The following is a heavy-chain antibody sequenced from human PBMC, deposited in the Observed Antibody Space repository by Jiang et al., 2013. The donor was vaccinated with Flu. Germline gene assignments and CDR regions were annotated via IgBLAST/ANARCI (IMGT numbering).Heavy chain of an antibody. D-gene: IGHD1-26*01. CDR1: GFTFNSYW. Sequence: VQLVESGGGLVQPGGSLRLSCAASGFTFNSYWMHWVRQAPGKGLVWVSRINTDGSRTTYADSVKGRFTISRDNAKSTLYLQMSSLTAEDTAVYYCARVATGSYDWFDPWGQGTLVTVSS. V-gene: IGHV3-74*01. CDR3: ARVATGSYDWFDP. CDR2: INTDGSRT. J-gene: IGHJ5*02.